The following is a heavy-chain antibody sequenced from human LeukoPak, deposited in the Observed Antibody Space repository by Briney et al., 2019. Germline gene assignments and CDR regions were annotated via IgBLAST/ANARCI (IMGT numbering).Heavy chain of an antibody. J-gene: IGHJ4*02. CDR3: ARGLLLWFGELSHFDY. Sequence: PSETLSLTCTVSGYSISSGYYWGWIRQPPGKGLEWIGSIYHSGSTYYNPSLKSRVTISVDTSKNQFSLKLSSVTAADTAVYYCARGLLLWFGELSHFDYWGQGTLVTVSS. CDR1: GYSISSGYY. D-gene: IGHD3-10*01. V-gene: IGHV4-38-2*02. CDR2: IYHSGST.